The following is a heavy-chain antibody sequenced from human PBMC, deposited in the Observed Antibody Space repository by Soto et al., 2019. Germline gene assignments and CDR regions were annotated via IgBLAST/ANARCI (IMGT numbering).Heavy chain of an antibody. J-gene: IGHJ4*02. CDR2: ISGSGGST. CDR1: GFTFSSYA. Sequence: GGSLRLSCAASGFTFSSYAMGWVRQAPGKGLEWVSAISGSGGSTYYADSVKGRFTISRDNSKNTLYLQTNSLRAEDTAVYYCAKDSGIVVAPFDYWGQGTLVTVSS. V-gene: IGHV3-23*01. CDR3: AKDSGIVVAPFDY. D-gene: IGHD3-22*01.